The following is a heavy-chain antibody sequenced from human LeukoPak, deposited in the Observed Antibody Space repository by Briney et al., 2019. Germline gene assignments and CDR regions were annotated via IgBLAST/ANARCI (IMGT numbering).Heavy chain of an antibody. Sequence: ASVKVSCKASGYTFTSYDINWVRQATGQGLEWMGWMNPNSGNTGYAQKFQGRVTMTRNTSISTAYMELSSLRSEDTAVYYCARARGDRLGDWFEPWGQGTLVTVSS. CDR1: GYTFTSYD. V-gene: IGHV1-8*01. CDR2: MNPNSGNT. CDR3: ARARGDRLGDWFEP. D-gene: IGHD2-21*02. J-gene: IGHJ5*02.